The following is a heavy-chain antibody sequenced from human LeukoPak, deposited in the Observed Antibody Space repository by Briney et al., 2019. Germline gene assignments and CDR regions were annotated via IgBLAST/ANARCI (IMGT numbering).Heavy chain of an antibody. J-gene: IGHJ4*02. D-gene: IGHD3-10*01. CDR1: GFTFSSYE. Sequence: GGSLRLSCAASGFTFSSYEMNWVRQAPGKGLEWVSYISSSGSTIYYADSVKGRFTISRDNAKNSLYLQMNSLRAEDTAVYYCARDYYGSGSTQFDYWGQGTLVTVSS. CDR2: ISSSGSTI. V-gene: IGHV3-48*03. CDR3: ARDYYGSGSTQFDY.